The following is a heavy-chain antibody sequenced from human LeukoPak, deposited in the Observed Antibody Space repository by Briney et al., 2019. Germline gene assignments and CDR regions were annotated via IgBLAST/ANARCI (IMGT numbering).Heavy chain of an antibody. V-gene: IGHV3-49*04. CDR1: GFSFGDYA. CDR2: VRTKADGGTT. D-gene: IGHD3-22*01. Sequence: PGGSLRLSCTASGFSFGDYAMSWVRQAPGKGLEWLGFVRTKADGGTTEYAASVKGRFTISRDDSNTTPYLQMNSLKTEDTAVYYCTRGDSSGSYNPTDYWGQGTLVTVSS. CDR3: TRGDSSGSYNPTDY. J-gene: IGHJ4*02.